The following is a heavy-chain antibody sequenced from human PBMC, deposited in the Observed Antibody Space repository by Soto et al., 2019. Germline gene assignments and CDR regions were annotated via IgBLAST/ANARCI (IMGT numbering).Heavy chain of an antibody. J-gene: IGHJ5*02. Sequence: QVQLVQSGAEVKKPGASVKVSCKASGYTFTSYAMHWVRQAPGQRLEWMGWINAGNGNTKYSQKFQGRVTITRDTSASTAYMELSSLRSEDTAVYYFAIPLGFSSSSWFDPWGQGTLVTVSS. CDR3: AIPLGFSSSSWFDP. CDR2: INAGNGNT. D-gene: IGHD6-13*01. V-gene: IGHV1-3*01. CDR1: GYTFTSYA.